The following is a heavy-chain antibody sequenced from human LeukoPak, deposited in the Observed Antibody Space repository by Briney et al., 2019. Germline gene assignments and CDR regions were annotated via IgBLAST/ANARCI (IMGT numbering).Heavy chain of an antibody. Sequence: SETLSLTCTVSRGSISSYYWSWIPQPPGKGPDWIGYIYYSGSTNYNPSLKSRVTISVDTSKNQFSLKLSSVTAADTAVYYRASGGFGELPSFDYWGQGTLVTVSS. V-gene: IGHV4-59*01. CDR3: ASGGFGELPSFDY. J-gene: IGHJ4*02. CDR1: RGSISSYY. D-gene: IGHD3-10*01. CDR2: IYYSGST.